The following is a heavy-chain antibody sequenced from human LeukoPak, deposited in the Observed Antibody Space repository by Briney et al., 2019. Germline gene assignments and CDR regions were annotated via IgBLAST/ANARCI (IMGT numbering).Heavy chain of an antibody. V-gene: IGHV3-23*01. CDR2: INGSGDNM. D-gene: IGHD3-10*01. J-gene: IGHJ4*02. Sequence: PGGSLRLSCLASKFTFNNYAMTWVRQAPGKGLEWVSSINGSGDNMDYADSVKGRFTISRENAKNSLYLQMNSLRAEDTAVYYCAKAPPEYYYGSGSLYYFDYWGQGTLVTVSS. CDR3: AKAPPEYYYGSGSLYYFDY. CDR1: KFTFNNYA.